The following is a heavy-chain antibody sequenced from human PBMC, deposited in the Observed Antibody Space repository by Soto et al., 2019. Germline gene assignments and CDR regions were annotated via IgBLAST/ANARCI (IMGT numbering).Heavy chain of an antibody. D-gene: IGHD3-3*01. V-gene: IGHV4-30-4*02. Sequence: PSETLSLTCTVSAGSISSGDYYWSLFRQPPGKGLEWIGYIYYTGSTYYNPSPKRRVTISVDTYKEQFSLKLSSVNAADKAVYYCARAAGRLRFLEWLPIQHWGQGNLVTVPP. CDR2: IYYTGST. CDR1: AGSISSGDYY. J-gene: IGHJ1*01. CDR3: ARAAGRLRFLEWLPIQH.